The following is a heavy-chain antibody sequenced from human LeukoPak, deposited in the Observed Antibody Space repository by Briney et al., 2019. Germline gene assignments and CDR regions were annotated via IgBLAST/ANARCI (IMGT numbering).Heavy chain of an antibody. D-gene: IGHD3-10*01. CDR1: GFSFSNYW. J-gene: IGHJ4*02. CDR3: ARDRSESYYLFDY. Sequence: GGSLRLSCAASGFSFSNYWMTWLRQAPGKGLEWVANIRGDESRKYYLDSVTGRFTISRDNSKNTLYLQLSSLRAEDTAVYYCARDRSESYYLFDYWGQGTLVTVSS. V-gene: IGHV3-7*01. CDR2: IRGDESRK.